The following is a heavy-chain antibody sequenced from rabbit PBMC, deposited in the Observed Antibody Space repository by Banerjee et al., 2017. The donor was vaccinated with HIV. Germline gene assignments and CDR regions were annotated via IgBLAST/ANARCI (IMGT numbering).Heavy chain of an antibody. J-gene: IGHJ4*01. CDR1: GISFSNVYV. Sequence: QEYLEESGGDLVKPEGSLTLTCTASGISFSNVYVMGWVSQAPGKGLEWIGCINTSSGITVYASWVNVRFSISKTSSTTVTLQMTSLTAADTATYFCARDLADVIGWNFNLWGQGTLVTVS. D-gene: IGHD1-1*01. CDR2: INTSSGIT. CDR3: ARDLADVIGWNFNL. V-gene: IGHV1S45*01.